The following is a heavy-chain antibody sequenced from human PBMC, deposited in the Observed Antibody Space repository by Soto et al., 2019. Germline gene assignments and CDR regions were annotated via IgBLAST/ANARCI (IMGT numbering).Heavy chain of an antibody. V-gene: IGHV3-7*01. CDR1: GFMFSAYW. J-gene: IGHJ4*02. Sequence: GGSLRLSCAASGFMFSAYWMSWVRQAPGKGLEWVANIHGDGGKIYYVDSVKGRFTISRDNAKRSLYLQMNSLRAEDTAVYYCARDFYGGYTYGTGDYWGQGALVTVSS. D-gene: IGHD5-18*01. CDR3: ARDFYGGYTYGTGDY. CDR2: IHGDGGKI.